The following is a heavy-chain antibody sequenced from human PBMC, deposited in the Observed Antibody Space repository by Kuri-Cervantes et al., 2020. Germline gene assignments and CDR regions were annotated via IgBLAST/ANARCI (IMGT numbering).Heavy chain of an antibody. CDR2: ISGSSSST. CDR1: GFTFSSYA. Sequence: GGSLRLSCAASGFTFSSYAMSWVRQAPGKGLEWVSSISGSSSSTYYADSVKGRFTISRDNAKNSLYLQMSSLRADDTAVYYRARPSLMTILRYCNGGSCNGGDDYYGMDVWGQGTTGTGSS. CDR3: ARPSLMTILRYCNGGSCNGGDDYYGMDV. D-gene: IGHD2-15*01. J-gene: IGHJ6*02. V-gene: IGHV3-21*01.